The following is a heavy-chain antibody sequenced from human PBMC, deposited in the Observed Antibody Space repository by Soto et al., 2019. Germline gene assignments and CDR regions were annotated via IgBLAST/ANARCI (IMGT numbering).Heavy chain of an antibody. CDR2: MNPNSGNT. Sequence: GASVKVSCKASGYTFTSYDINWVRQATGQGLEWMGWMNPNSGNTGYAQKFQGRVTMTRNTSISTAYMELSSLRSEDTAVYYCARKTLLFGELLFGEPHYYYYGMDVWGQGTTVTVSS. V-gene: IGHV1-8*01. J-gene: IGHJ6*02. D-gene: IGHD3-10*01. CDR3: ARKTLLFGELLFGEPHYYYYGMDV. CDR1: GYTFTSYD.